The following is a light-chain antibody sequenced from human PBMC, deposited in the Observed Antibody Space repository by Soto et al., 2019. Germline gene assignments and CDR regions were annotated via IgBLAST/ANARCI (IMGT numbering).Light chain of an antibody. V-gene: IGLV3-21*02. CDR2: DNT. J-gene: IGLJ2*01. CDR1: KIATQS. Sequence: SSELTQPPSVSVAPGQTAKITCGAAKIATQSVHWFQQKPGQAPVLVVYDNTERPSGIPERFSASKSGATATLTITRVEAGDEADYYCQVWDGSRDQVVFGGGTKVTVL. CDR3: QVWDGSRDQVV.